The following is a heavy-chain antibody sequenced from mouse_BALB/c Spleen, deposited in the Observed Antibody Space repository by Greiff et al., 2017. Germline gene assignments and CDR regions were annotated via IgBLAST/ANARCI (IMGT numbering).Heavy chain of an antibody. CDR1: GYTSSSYW. CDR3: ARGDYGTDFDY. V-gene: IGHV1-9*01. CDR2: ILPGSGST. Sequence: QVQLKESGAELMKPGASVKISCKATGYTSSSYWIEWVKQRPGHGLEWIGEILPGSGSTNYNEKFKGKATFTADTSSNTAYMQLSSLTSEDSAVYYCARGDYGTDFDYWGQGTTLTVSS. J-gene: IGHJ2*01. D-gene: IGHD1-2*01.